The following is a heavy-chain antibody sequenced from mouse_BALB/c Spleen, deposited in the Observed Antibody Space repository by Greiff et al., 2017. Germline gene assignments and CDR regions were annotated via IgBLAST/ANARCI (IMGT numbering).Heavy chain of an antibody. CDR2: IYPGNSDT. J-gene: IGHJ2*01. CDR3: TSDGYYVNFDY. D-gene: IGHD2-3*01. CDR1: GYSFTSYW. V-gene: IGHV1-5*01. Sequence: VQLQQSGTVLARPGASVKMSCKASGYSFTSYWMHWVKQRPGQGLEWIGAIYPGNSDTSYNQKFKGKAKLTAVTSASTAYMELSSLTNEDSAVYYCTSDGYYVNFDYWGQGTTLTVSS.